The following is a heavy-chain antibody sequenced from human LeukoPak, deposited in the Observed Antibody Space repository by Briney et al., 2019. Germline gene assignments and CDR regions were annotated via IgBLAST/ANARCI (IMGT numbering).Heavy chain of an antibody. V-gene: IGHV1-46*01. D-gene: IGHD4-17*01. Sequence: ASAKVSCKASGYTFTSYYMHWVRQAPGQGLEWMGIINPSGGSTSYAQKFQGRVTMTRDTSTSTVYMELSSLRSEDTAVYYCARDQSPGGDYGTYIGYWGQGTLVTVSS. CDR1: GYTFTSYY. J-gene: IGHJ4*02. CDR2: INPSGGST. CDR3: ARDQSPGGDYGTYIGY.